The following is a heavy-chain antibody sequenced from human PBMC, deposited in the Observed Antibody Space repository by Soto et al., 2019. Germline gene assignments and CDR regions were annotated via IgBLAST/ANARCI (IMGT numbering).Heavy chain of an antibody. CDR1: GDTISSNRAT. CDR3: ARDNIVRGVDLFDF. D-gene: IGHD1-26*01. Sequence: SQTLSLTCVFSGDTISSNRATWHWIRQSPSRGLEGLGRTYYRSRWYNDYSVSLKSRITINPDTSKNQFSLHLNSVTPEDTAVYYCARDNIVRGVDLFDFWGQGTLVTVSS. V-gene: IGHV6-1*01. J-gene: IGHJ4*02. CDR2: TYYRSRWYN.